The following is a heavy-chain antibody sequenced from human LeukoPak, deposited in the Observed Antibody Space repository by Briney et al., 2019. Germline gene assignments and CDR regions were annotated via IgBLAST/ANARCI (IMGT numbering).Heavy chain of an antibody. J-gene: IGHJ3*02. CDR1: GGSFSGYY. CDR3: ARPRVLLWFGESDAFDI. CDR2: INHSGST. Sequence: SETLSLTCAVYGGSFSGYYWSWIRQPPGKGLEWIGEINHSGSTNYNPSLKSRVTISVDTSKNQFSLKLSSVTAADTAVYYCARPRVLLWFGESDAFDIWGQGTMVTVSS. D-gene: IGHD3-10*01. V-gene: IGHV4-34*01.